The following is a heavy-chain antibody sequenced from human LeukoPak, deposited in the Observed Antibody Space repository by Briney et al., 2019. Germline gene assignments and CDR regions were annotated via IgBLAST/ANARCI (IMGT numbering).Heavy chain of an antibody. CDR3: AKSNGYGLIDI. Sequence: SETLSLTCAVYGGSFSGYYWGWVRQPPGKALECIGNIFYSGSTYYSPSLTSRVTISLDTSRNQFSLKLNSVTAADTAVYYCAKSNGYGLIDIWGQGTMVTVSS. V-gene: IGHV4-34*12. CDR2: IFYSGST. CDR1: GGSFSGYY. J-gene: IGHJ3*02. D-gene: IGHD3-22*01.